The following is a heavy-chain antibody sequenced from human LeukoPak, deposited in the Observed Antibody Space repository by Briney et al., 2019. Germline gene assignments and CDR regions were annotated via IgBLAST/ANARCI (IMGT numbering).Heavy chain of an antibody. V-gene: IGHV3-23*01. Sequence: QPGGSLRLCCAASGFSFSSYAMTWVRQAPGRGLGWVSGISGSGDSTYYADSVKGRFIISRDNSKNTLCLRMNSLRAEDTAVYYCAFRGIGGIITWGQGTLVTVSS. CDR2: ISGSGDST. J-gene: IGHJ5*02. CDR1: GFSFSSYA. D-gene: IGHD3-16*02. CDR3: AFRGIGGIIT.